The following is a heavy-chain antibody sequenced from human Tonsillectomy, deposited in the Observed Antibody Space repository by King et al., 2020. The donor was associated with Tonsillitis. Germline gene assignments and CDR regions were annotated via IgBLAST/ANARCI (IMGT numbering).Heavy chain of an antibody. D-gene: IGHD6-19*01. CDR1: GGSVNDYY. CDR2: MHHSGST. J-gene: IGHJ6*03. V-gene: IGHV4-59*02. Sequence: VQLQESGPGLVKPSETLSLTCTVSGGSVNDYYWNWIRQPPGKGLEWIGYMHHSGSTNYNPSLRGRITLSVDTSKNQFSLKLTSVTAADTAVYYCARDRRYSSGWYFYHMDVWGNGTTVTVSS. CDR3: ARDRRYSSGWYFYHMDV.